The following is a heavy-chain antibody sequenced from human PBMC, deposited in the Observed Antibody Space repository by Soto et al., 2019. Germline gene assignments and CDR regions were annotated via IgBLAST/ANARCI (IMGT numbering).Heavy chain of an antibody. D-gene: IGHD6-19*01. CDR2: IYYSGST. J-gene: IGHJ4*02. CDR3: ARQARYSSGWYFDY. Sequence: SETLSLTCTVSGGSISSYYWSWIRQPPGKGLEWIGYIYYSGSTNYNPSLKSRVTISVDTSKNQFSLKLSSVTAADTAVYYCARQARYSSGWYFDYWGQGTLVTVSS. V-gene: IGHV4-59*08. CDR1: GGSISSYY.